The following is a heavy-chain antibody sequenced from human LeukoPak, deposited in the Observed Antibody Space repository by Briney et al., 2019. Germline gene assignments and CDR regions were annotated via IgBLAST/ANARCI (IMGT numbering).Heavy chain of an antibody. Sequence: GGSLRLSCAASGFTVSSNYMSWVRQAPGKGLEWVSVIYSGGSTYYADSVKGRFTISRDNSKNTLYLQMNSLRAEDTAVYYCARDLRDGSGSLYYGMDVWGQGTTVTVSS. J-gene: IGHJ6*02. CDR3: ARDLRDGSGSLYYGMDV. V-gene: IGHV3-66*01. D-gene: IGHD3-10*01. CDR1: GFTVSSNY. CDR2: IYSGGST.